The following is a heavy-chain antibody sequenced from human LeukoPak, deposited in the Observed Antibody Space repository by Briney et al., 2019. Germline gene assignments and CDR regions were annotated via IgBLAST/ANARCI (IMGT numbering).Heavy chain of an antibody. CDR2: ISHSAVT. J-gene: IGHJ5*02. V-gene: IGHV4-38-2*02. D-gene: IGHD2-15*01. Sequence: SETLSLTCSVSGYSISSAYYWGWIRQPPGKGLEWIGSISHSAVTYYNPSLQSRVTISLDTSKNQLSLKLTSVTAADTAVYYCGREGKLNYGILVSWGQGTLVTVSS. CDR3: GREGKLNYGILVS. CDR1: GYSISSAYY.